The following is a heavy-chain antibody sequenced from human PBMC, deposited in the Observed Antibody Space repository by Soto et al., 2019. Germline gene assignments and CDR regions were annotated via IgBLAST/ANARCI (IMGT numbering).Heavy chain of an antibody. CDR1: GFNFGSYA. V-gene: IGHV3-23*01. J-gene: IGHJ4*02. CDR3: AKDRRPYSSGWYYFDY. D-gene: IGHD6-19*01. CDR2: ISGSGDST. Sequence: GGSHRLSSTASGFNFGSYAMSWVRQAPGKGLEWVSGISGSGDSTYYADSVKGRFTISRDNSKNSLYLQMNSLRAEDTAVYYCAKDRRPYSSGWYYFDYWGQGMLVTVSS.